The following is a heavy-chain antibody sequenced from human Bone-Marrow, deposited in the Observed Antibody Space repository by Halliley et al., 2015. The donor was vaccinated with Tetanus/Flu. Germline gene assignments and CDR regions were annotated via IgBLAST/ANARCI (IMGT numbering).Heavy chain of an antibody. CDR3: ARYVMVRGNIADYYGMNV. CDR1: GDTFTSYA. D-gene: IGHD3-10*01. J-gene: IGHJ6*02. V-gene: IGHV1-3*01. Sequence: QVQLVQSGAEVKKPGASVKVSCKASGDTFTSYAIHWVRQAPGQGLEWVGWINAASGNTKYSQRFQGRVTLTRDTSARIAYMDLSSLKSEDTAVYYCARYVMVRGNIADYYGMNVWGQGTTVTVSS. CDR2: INAASGNT.